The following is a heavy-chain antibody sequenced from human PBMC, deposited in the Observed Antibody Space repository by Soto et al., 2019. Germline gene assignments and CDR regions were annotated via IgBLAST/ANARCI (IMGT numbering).Heavy chain of an antibody. Sequence: VQLLESGGGLVQPGGSLRLSCAASGFTFSSYAMSWVRQAPGKGLEWVSAISGSGGSTYYADSVKGRFTISRDNSKNTLYLQMNSLRAEDTAVYYCAKDGAGFLEWLPDAFDIWGQGTMVTVSS. CDR2: ISGSGGST. CDR1: GFTFSSYA. J-gene: IGHJ3*02. CDR3: AKDGAGFLEWLPDAFDI. D-gene: IGHD3-3*01. V-gene: IGHV3-23*01.